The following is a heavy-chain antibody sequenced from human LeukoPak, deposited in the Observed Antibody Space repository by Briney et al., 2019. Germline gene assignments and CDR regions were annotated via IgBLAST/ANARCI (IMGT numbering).Heavy chain of an antibody. Sequence: SQTLSLTCTVSGGSISSGGYYWSWLRQHPGKGLEWIGYIYYSGSTYYNPSLKSRVTISVDTSKNQFSLKLSSVTAADTAVYYCARASKDGYTTTGFDYWGQGTLVTVSS. CDR3: ARASKDGYTTTGFDY. J-gene: IGHJ4*02. CDR2: IYYSGST. CDR1: GGSISSGGYY. D-gene: IGHD5-24*01. V-gene: IGHV4-31*03.